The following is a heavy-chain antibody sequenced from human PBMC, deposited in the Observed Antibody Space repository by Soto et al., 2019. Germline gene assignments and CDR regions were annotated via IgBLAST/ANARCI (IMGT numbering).Heavy chain of an antibody. V-gene: IGHV4-34*01. Sequence: PSETLSLTCAFYVVSFSGYYWSCIRHPPGKGLEWIGEINHSGSTNYNPSLKSRVTISVDTSKNQFSLKLSPVTAADTAVYYCAGASAESGSPPFDYWGQGTLVTVSS. J-gene: IGHJ4*02. D-gene: IGHD1-26*01. CDR2: INHSGST. CDR1: VVSFSGYY. CDR3: AGASAESGSPPFDY.